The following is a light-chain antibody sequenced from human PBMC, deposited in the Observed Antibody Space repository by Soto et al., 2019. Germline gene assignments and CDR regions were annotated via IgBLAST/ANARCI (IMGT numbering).Light chain of an antibody. CDR3: HQYGGSQNT. J-gene: IGKJ2*01. CDR2: GAS. CDR1: QSVSSYY. Sequence: EIVLTQSPGTLSLSPGDRATLSCRASQSVSSYYLAWYQLKPGQAPRLLISGASSRATGIPDRFSGSGSGTDFTLTISRLEPEDFAVYYCHQYGGSQNTFGQGTKLEIK. V-gene: IGKV3-20*01.